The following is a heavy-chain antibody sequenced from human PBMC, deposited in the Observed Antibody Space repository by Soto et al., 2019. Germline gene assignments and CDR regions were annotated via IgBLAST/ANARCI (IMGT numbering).Heavy chain of an antibody. Sequence: QVQLVQSGAEVKKPGSSVKVSCKASGGTFSNYAITWVRQAPGQGLEWMGGIIPIFGTANYAQKFQGRVTITADESLTTAYMELSSLRSEDTAVYYCARDFPSSSSDPWGQGTLVTVSS. CDR2: IIPIFGTA. CDR1: GGTFSNYA. CDR3: ARDFPSSSSDP. J-gene: IGHJ5*02. V-gene: IGHV1-69*01.